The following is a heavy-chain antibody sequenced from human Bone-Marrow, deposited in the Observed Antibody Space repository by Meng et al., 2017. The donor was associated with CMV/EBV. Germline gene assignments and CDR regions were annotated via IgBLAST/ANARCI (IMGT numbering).Heavy chain of an antibody. CDR1: GASMSSSNW. V-gene: IGHV4-4*02. Sequence: LACAVSGASMSSSNWWSWVRQPPGKGLEWIGEIFHSGRTNYNPSLKSRVTISVDKSKNQFSLMLRSVTAADTAVYYCARGPRGSGLDYWGQGTLVTVSS. CDR2: IFHSGRT. CDR3: ARGPRGSGLDY. D-gene: IGHD1-1*01. J-gene: IGHJ4*02.